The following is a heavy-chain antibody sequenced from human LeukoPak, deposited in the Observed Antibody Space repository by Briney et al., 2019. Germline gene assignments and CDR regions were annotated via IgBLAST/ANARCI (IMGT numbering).Heavy chain of an antibody. CDR3: ARCAYYYDSSGYYYFDY. J-gene: IGHJ4*02. D-gene: IGHD3-22*01. CDR1: GGSFSGYY. Sequence: SETLSLTCAVYGGSFSGYYWSCIRQPPGKGLQWIGEINHSGSTNYNPSLKSRVTISVDTSKNQFSLKLSSVTAADTAVYYCARCAYYYDSSGYYYFDYWGQGTLVTVSS. CDR2: INHSGST. V-gene: IGHV4-34*01.